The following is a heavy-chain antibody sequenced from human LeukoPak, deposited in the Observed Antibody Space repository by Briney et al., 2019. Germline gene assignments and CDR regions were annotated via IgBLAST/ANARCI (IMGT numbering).Heavy chain of an antibody. D-gene: IGHD3-16*01. CDR2: IYYNGST. V-gene: IGHV4-39*07. Sequence: SETLSLTCTVSGGSISSSSYYWGWIRQPPGMGLEWIGSIYYNGSTYYNPSLKSRVTISVDTSKNQFSLKLSSVTAADTAVYYCARVTFGGVNLDYWGQGTLVTVSS. CDR3: ARVTFGGVNLDY. J-gene: IGHJ4*02. CDR1: GGSISSSSYY.